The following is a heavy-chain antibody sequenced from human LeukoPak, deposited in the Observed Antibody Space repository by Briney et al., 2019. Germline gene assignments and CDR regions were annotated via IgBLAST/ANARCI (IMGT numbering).Heavy chain of an antibody. CDR1: GFTFDDYG. CDR3: AREYSSSSGQGFRGGY. V-gene: IGHV3-20*04. J-gene: IGHJ4*02. Sequence: GGSLRLSCAASGFTFDDYGMSWVRQATGKGLEWVSGINWNGGSTGYADSVKGRFTISRDNDKYSLYLQMNSLRAEDTALYYCAREYSSSSGQGFRGGYWGQGTLVTVSS. CDR2: INWNGGST. D-gene: IGHD6-6*01.